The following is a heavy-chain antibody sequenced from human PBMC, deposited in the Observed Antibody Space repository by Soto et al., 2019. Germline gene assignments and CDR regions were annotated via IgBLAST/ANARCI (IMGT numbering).Heavy chain of an antibody. CDR1: GFTFSSYA. CDR2: VSIGGST. V-gene: IGHV3-23*01. Sequence: DVQLLESGGGLVQPEGSLRLSCAASGFTFSSYAMGWVRQGPGKGLEWVAVVSIGGSTHYADSVRGRFTTSRDNSKNTLSLQVNSLTADDTAVYFCAKRRGAGGHFDYWGQGALVTVSS. CDR3: AKRRGAGGHFDY. D-gene: IGHD2-15*01. J-gene: IGHJ4*02.